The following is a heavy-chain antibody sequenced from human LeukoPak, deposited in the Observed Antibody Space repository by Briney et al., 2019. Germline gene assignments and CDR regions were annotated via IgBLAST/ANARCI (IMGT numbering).Heavy chain of an antibody. D-gene: IGHD3-22*01. CDR3: AREGEDYYDSSGYYFDD. Sequence: GGSLRLSCAASGFTVSSNYMSWVRQAPGKGLEWVSVIYSGGSTYYADSVKGRFTISRDNSKNTLYLQMNSLRAEDTAVYYCAREGEDYYDSSGYYFDDWGQGTLVTVSS. J-gene: IGHJ4*02. V-gene: IGHV3-53*01. CDR1: GFTVSSNY. CDR2: IYSGGST.